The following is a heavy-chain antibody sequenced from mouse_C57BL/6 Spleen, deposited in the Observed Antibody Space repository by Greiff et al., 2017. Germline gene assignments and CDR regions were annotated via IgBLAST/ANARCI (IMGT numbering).Heavy chain of an antibody. CDR1: GYTFTSYW. CDR2: IHPNSGST. CDR3: ARGGMVTTGFAY. Sequence: QVQLQQPGAELVKPGASVKLSCKASGYTFTSYWMHWVKQRPGQGLEWIGMIHPNSGSTNYNEKFKSKATLTVDKSSSTAYMQLSSLTSEDSAVYYCARGGMVTTGFAYWGQGTLVTVSA. V-gene: IGHV1-64*01. J-gene: IGHJ3*01. D-gene: IGHD2-2*01.